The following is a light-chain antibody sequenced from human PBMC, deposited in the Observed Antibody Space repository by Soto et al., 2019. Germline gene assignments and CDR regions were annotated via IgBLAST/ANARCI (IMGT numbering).Light chain of an antibody. J-gene: IGKJ5*01. Sequence: EIVLTQSPATLSLSPGERATLSCRASQSVGGHLAWYQQKPGQAPRLLIYDASDRATGIPARFSGSGSETEFTITISSLEPDDFEVYYCQQRNNWPPSITFGQGTRLEIK. CDR3: QQRNNWPPSIT. V-gene: IGKV3-11*01. CDR2: DAS. CDR1: QSVGGH.